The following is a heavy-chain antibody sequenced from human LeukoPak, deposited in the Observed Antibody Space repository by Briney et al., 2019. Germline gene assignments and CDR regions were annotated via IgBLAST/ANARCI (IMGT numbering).Heavy chain of an antibody. CDR3: AKDLSGYCSGGSCYPNWFDS. CDR1: GFTFSGYG. D-gene: IGHD2-15*01. J-gene: IGHJ5*01. Sequence: GGSLRLSCAASGFTFSGYGMHWVRQAPGKGLEWVAFIRYDGSDKHYADSVKGRFTISRDNSKSTLYLQMNSLTPEDTAVYYCAKDLSGYCSGGSCYPNWFDSWGQGTLVSVSS. CDR2: IRYDGSDK. V-gene: IGHV3-30*02.